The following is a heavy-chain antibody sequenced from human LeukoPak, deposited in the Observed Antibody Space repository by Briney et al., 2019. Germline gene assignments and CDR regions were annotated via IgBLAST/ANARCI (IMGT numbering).Heavy chain of an antibody. D-gene: IGHD6-19*01. CDR2: IRYDGSNK. CDR1: GFTFSSYG. Sequence: GGSLRLSCAASGFTFSSYGMHWVRQAPGKGLEWVAFIRYDGSNKYYADSVKGRFTISRDNSKNTLYLQMNSLRAEDTAVYYCARAYYSSGWYLTRNWFDPWGQGTLVTVSS. V-gene: IGHV3-30*02. CDR3: ARAYYSSGWYLTRNWFDP. J-gene: IGHJ5*02.